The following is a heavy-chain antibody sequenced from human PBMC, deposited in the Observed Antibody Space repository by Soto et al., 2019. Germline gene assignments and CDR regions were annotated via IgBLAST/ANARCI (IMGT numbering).Heavy chain of an antibody. Sequence: QIQLMQSGAEVKKPGASVKVSCKASGYTFTSYGIHWVRQAPGQRLEWTGWINAGNGHTKYSEKFQGRGTITRDTSESTAYLELSSLRSEDTAVYYCARDPNDSSEYYHHYYYGMDVWGQGTTVTVSS. J-gene: IGHJ6*02. CDR1: GYTFTSYG. CDR2: INAGNGHT. V-gene: IGHV1-3*01. CDR3: ARDPNDSSEYYHHYYYGMDV. D-gene: IGHD3-22*01.